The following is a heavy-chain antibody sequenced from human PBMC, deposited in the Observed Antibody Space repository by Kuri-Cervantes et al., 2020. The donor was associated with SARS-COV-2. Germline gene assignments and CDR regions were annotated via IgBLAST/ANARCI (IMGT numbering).Heavy chain of an antibody. V-gene: IGHV3-11*06. CDR2: ISGSGTYT. Sequence: GGSLRLSCAASGFTFSDYYMSWIRQAPGKGLEWISYISGSGTYTNYADSVKGRFTISRDNSKNTLYLQMNSLRAEDTAVYYCARDRVVPAAAGGFDYWGQGTLVTVSS. CDR3: ARDRVVPAAAGGFDY. D-gene: IGHD2-2*01. CDR1: GFTFSDYY. J-gene: IGHJ4*02.